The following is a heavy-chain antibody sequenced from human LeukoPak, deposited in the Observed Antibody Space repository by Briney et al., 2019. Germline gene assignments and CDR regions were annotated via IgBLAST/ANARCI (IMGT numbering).Heavy chain of an antibody. CDR3: AIMHGYYDGSGYWVQ. J-gene: IGHJ4*02. CDR2: ISPNADRT. Sequence: GGPLRLSCAASGFTFGSYAMSWVRQAPGKGLEWVSFISPNADRTSKADSVEGRFTISRDNPRNTLYLQMNSLRDDDTAVYYCAIMHGYYDGSGYWVQWGQGTLVAVSS. CDR1: GFTFGSYA. D-gene: IGHD3-22*01. V-gene: IGHV3-23*01.